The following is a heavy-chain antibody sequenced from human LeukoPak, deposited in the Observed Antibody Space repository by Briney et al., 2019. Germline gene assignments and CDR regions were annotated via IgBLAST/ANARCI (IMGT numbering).Heavy chain of an antibody. J-gene: IGHJ6*02. V-gene: IGHV5-51*01. CDR2: IYPGDSDT. D-gene: IGHD6-19*01. CDR1: GYSFTSYW. CDR3: AAQLIAVAGTAYYYGMDV. Sequence: GEPLKISCKGSGYSFTSYWIGWVRQMPGKGLEWMGIIYPGDSDTRYSPSFQGQVTISADKSISTAYLQWSSLKASDTAMYYCAAQLIAVAGTAYYYGMDVWGQGTTVTVSS.